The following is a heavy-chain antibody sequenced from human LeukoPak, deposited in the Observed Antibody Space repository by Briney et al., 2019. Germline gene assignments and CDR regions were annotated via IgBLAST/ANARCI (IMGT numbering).Heavy chain of an antibody. CDR3: ARHPPLTYYYDSSGGAFDY. CDR2: IYYSGST. J-gene: IGHJ4*02. D-gene: IGHD3-22*01. CDR1: GGSISSSSYY. Sequence: SETLSLTCTVSGGSISSSSYYWGWIRQPPGKGLEWIGSIYYSGSTYYNPSLKSRVTISVDTSKNQFPLKLSSVTAADTAVYYCARHPPLTYYYDSSGGAFDYWGQGTLVTVSS. V-gene: IGHV4-39*06.